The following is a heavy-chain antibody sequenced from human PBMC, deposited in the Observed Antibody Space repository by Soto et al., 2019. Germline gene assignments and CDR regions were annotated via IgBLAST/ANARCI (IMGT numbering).Heavy chain of an antibody. CDR2: IYNTETF. Sequence: SETLSLTCSVSGVSVSSGSFYWSWIRQPPGKGLEWIGFIYNTETFNYNPSLKSRVTLSVDASKHQFSLKLSSVTAADTAVYYCARVPFRYSRSHIFDSCGQGALVTVSS. D-gene: IGHD6-13*01. CDR3: ARVPFRYSRSHIFDS. V-gene: IGHV4-61*01. CDR1: GVSVSSGSFY. J-gene: IGHJ4*02.